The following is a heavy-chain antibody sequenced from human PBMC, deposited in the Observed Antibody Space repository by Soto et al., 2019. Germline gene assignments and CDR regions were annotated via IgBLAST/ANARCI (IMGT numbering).Heavy chain of an antibody. CDR1: GFTFSSYA. J-gene: IGHJ4*02. CDR3: ARGASGYPHY. V-gene: IGHV3-30-3*01. D-gene: IGHD5-12*01. CDR2: ISYDGSNK. Sequence: QVQLVESGGGVVQPGRSLRLSCAASGFTFSSYAMQWVRQAPGKGLEWVAVISYDGSNKYYADSVKGRFTISRDNSKNTLYLQMNSLRAEDTAVYYCARGASGYPHYWGQGTLVTVSS.